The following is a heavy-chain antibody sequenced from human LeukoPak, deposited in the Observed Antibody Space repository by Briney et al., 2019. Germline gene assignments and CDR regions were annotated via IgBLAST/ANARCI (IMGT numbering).Heavy chain of an antibody. CDR1: GFTSSAFW. D-gene: IGHD2-8*01. Sequence: PGGSLRLSCVASGFTSSAFWMSWVRRPPGKGLEWVANINKDGSEKEYVDSVKGRFTIFRDNSKNSVFLQMNSLRAEDTAVYYCATFADVVPGGLRLWGKGTTVIVSS. CDR3: ATFADVVPGGLRL. V-gene: IGHV3-7*01. CDR2: INKDGSEK. J-gene: IGHJ6*04.